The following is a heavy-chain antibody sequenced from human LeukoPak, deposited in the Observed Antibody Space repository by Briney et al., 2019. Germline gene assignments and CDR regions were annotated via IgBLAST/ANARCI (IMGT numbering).Heavy chain of an antibody. J-gene: IGHJ3*02. CDR1: GFTFSSYS. CDR3: ARVVAARDAFDI. Sequence: PGGSLRLSCAASGFTFSSYSMNWVRQAPGKGLEWVSSISSSSSYIYYADSVKGRLTISRDNAKNSLYLQMNSLRAEDTAVYYCARVVAARDAFDIWGQGTMVTVSS. D-gene: IGHD6-6*01. CDR2: ISSSSSYI. V-gene: IGHV3-21*01.